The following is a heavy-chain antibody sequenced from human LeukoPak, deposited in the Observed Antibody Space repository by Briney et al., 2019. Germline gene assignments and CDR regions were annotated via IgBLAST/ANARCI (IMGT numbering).Heavy chain of an antibody. V-gene: IGHV3-30-3*01. CDR1: GFTFSSYA. CDR2: ISYDGSNK. J-gene: IGHJ4*02. Sequence: GGFLRLSCAASGFTFSSYAMHWVRQAPGKGLEWVAVISYDGSNKYYADSVKGRFTISRDNSKNTLYLQMNSLRAEDTAVYYCARGTGDILTASFDCWGQGTLVTVSS. CDR3: ARGTGDILTASFDC. D-gene: IGHD3-9*01.